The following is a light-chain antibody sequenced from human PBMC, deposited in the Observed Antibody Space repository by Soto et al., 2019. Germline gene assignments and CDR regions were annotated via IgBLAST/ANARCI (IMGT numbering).Light chain of an antibody. J-gene: IGLJ1*01. V-gene: IGLV2-14*01. CDR2: DVS. Sequence: SALTQPASVSGSPGQSIAISCTGTSSDVGGYSYVSWYQQQPGKAPKLVISDVSNRPSGVSDRFSGSKSGNTASLTISGLQTEDEADYYCASYTTRSTSVLGTGPKITVL. CDR1: SSDVGGYSY. CDR3: ASYTTRSTSV.